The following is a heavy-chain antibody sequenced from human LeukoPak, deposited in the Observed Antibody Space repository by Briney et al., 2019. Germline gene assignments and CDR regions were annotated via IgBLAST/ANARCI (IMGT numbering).Heavy chain of an antibody. CDR2: ISSGSGYI. CDR3: ATGDGDYGKYYFDS. D-gene: IGHD4-17*01. Sequence: KTGGSLRLSCAASGFTFSTYPMNWARQAPGKGLEWVSSISSGSGYIYYADSVKGRFTISRDNAKNSLYLQMNSLRAEDTAVYYCATGDGDYGKYYFDSWGQGTLVTVSS. V-gene: IGHV3-21*01. CDR1: GFTFSTYP. J-gene: IGHJ4*02.